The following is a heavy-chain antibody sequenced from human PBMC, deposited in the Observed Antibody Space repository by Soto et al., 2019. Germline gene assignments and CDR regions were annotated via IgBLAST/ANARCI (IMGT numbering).Heavy chain of an antibody. CDR2: IFYSGST. CDR3: ARDKGRYDSGMDV. D-gene: IGHD3-9*01. J-gene: IGHJ6*02. CDR1: GGSINSYY. Sequence: PSETLSLTCTVCGGSINSYYWSWIRQPPGKGLEWIGYIFYSGSTKYNPSLKSRVTISVGTSKTHFSLNLSSVTAADTAVYYCARDKGRYDSGMDVWGQGTTVTVSS. V-gene: IGHV4-59*01.